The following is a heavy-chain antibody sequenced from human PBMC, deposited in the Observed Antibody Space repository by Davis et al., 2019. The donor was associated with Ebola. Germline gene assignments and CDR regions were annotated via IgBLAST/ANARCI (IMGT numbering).Heavy chain of an antibody. V-gene: IGHV3-23*01. CDR2: ISGSSGTT. J-gene: IGHJ6*04. Sequence: GESLKISCAASGFTFSTYSMSWVRQAPGKGLEWVSAISGSSGTTYYAGSVKGRFTVSRDNSKKTMYLQMNSLRAEDTAVYYCARSGLSFGVVKYHYGMDVWGKGTTVTVSS. CDR3: ARSGLSFGVVKYHYGMDV. CDR1: GFTFSTYS. D-gene: IGHD3-3*01.